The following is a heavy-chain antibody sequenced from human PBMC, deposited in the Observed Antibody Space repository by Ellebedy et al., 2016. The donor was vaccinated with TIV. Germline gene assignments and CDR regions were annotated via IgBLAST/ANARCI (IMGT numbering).Heavy chain of an antibody. CDR1: GGSISSSSYY. J-gene: IGHJ5*02. Sequence: SETLSLXXTVSGGSISSSSYYWGWIRQPPGKGLEWIGSIYYSGSTYYNPSLKSRVTISVDTSKNQFSLKLSSVTAADTAVYYCARGDPDWFDPWGQGTLVTVSS. CDR3: ARGDPDWFDP. V-gene: IGHV4-39*07. CDR2: IYYSGST.